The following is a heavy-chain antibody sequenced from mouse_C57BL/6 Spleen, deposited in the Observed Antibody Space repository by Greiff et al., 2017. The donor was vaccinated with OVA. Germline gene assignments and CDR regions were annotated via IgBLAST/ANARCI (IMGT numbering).Heavy chain of an antibody. J-gene: IGHJ2*01. CDR3: ATTVVAPFDY. CDR1: GYTFTSYW. D-gene: IGHD1-1*01. V-gene: IGHV1-61*01. CDR2: IYPSDSET. Sequence: QVQLQQPGAELVRPGSSVKLSCKASGYTFTSYWMDWVKQRPGQGLEWIGNIYPSDSETHYNQKFKDKAKLTVDKSSSTAYMQLSSLTSEDSAVYYCATTVVAPFDYWGQGTTLTVSS.